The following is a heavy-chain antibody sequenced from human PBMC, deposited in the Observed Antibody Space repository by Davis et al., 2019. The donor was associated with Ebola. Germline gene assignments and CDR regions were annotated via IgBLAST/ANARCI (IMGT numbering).Heavy chain of an antibody. Sequence: MPSETLSLTCAVYGGPFSGYYWSWIRQPPGKGLEWIGEINHSGSTNYNPSLKSRVTISVDTSKNQFSLKLSSVTAADTAVYYCARGNGYYTRDFDYWGQGTLVTVSS. CDR1: GGPFSGYY. V-gene: IGHV4-34*01. CDR3: ARGNGYYTRDFDY. J-gene: IGHJ4*02. CDR2: INHSGST. D-gene: IGHD3-3*01.